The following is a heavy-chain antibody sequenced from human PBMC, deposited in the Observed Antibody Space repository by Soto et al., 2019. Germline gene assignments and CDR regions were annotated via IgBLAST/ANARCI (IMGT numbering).Heavy chain of an antibody. V-gene: IGHV6-1*01. Sequence: TQTLSLTCALSGDSVSSNSAAWNWIRQSPSRDLEWLGRTYYRSKWYNDYAVSVKSRININPDTSKNQFSLQLNSVTPEDTAVYYCARDLITMVRGGIGADYYYGMAVSGQGTTDTGSS. D-gene: IGHD3-10*01. CDR2: TYYRSKWYN. CDR1: GDSVSSNSAA. J-gene: IGHJ6*02. CDR3: ARDLITMVRGGIGADYYYGMAV.